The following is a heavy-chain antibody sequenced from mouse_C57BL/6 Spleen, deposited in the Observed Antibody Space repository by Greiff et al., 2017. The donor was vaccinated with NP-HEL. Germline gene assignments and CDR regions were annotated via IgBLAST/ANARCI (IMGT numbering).Heavy chain of an antibody. CDR1: GYAFSSSW. CDR3: ARLELGWNYDYDHYYAMDY. D-gene: IGHD2-4*01. CDR2: IYPGDGDT. J-gene: IGHJ4*01. Sequence: QVQLKESGPELVKPGASVKISCKASGYAFSSSWMNWVKQRPGKGLEWIGRIYPGDGDTNYNGKFKGKATLTADKSSSTAYMQLSSLTSEDSAVYFCARLELGWNYDYDHYYAMDYWGQGTSVTVSS. V-gene: IGHV1-82*01.